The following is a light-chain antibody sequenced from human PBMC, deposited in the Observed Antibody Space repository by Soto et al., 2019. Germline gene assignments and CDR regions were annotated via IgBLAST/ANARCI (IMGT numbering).Light chain of an antibody. J-gene: IGLJ2*01. CDR2: RNN. CDR3: AAWDDSLSGLV. V-gene: IGLV1-47*01. Sequence: QSVLTQPPSASGTPGQRVTISCSGSSSNIGSNYVYWYQQLPGTAPKLLIDRNNQRPSGVPDRFSGSKSGTSASLAISGLRSEDEADYYCAAWDDSLSGLVFGGGTTLTVL. CDR1: SSNIGSNY.